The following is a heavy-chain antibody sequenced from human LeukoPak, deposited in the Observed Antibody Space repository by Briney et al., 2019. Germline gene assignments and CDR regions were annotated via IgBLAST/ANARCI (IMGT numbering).Heavy chain of an antibody. J-gene: IGHJ4*02. CDR1: GITISSNF. D-gene: IGHD1-7*01. Sequence: GGSLRLSCAASGITISSNFMTWVRQAPGKGLEWISVIYAGGNTYYADSVKGRLTISRDNSKNTLYLQMNSLRADDTAVYYCASPLDNSKYGSFDHWGQGTLVTVSS. CDR3: ASPLDNSKYGSFDH. V-gene: IGHV3-66*01. CDR2: IYAGGNT.